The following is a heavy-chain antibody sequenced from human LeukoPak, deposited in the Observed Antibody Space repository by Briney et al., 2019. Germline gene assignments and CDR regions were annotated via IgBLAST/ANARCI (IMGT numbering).Heavy chain of an antibody. Sequence: SETLSLTCAVYGGSFSGYYWSWIRQPLGTGLEWIGEINHSGSTNYNPSLKSRVTISVDTSKNQFSLKLSSVTAADTAVYYCARGRDYFDYWGQGTLVTVSS. CDR1: GGSFSGYY. CDR3: ARGRDYFDY. J-gene: IGHJ4*02. CDR2: INHSGST. V-gene: IGHV4-34*01.